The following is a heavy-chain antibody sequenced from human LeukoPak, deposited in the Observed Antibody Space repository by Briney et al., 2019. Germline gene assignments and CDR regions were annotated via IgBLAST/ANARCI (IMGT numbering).Heavy chain of an antibody. CDR2: MNPNSLNT. CDR1: GYTFMSYD. D-gene: IGHD3/OR15-3a*01. J-gene: IGHJ6*03. CDR3: ARALSWTTESYYYMDV. Sequence: ASVKVSCKTSGYTFMSYDINWVRQAPGQGLEWMGWMNPNSLNTAYGQKFQGRVTMTRNTSISTAYMELSSLRSEDTAVYYCARALSWTTESYYYMDVWGKGTTVTVSS. V-gene: IGHV1-8*01.